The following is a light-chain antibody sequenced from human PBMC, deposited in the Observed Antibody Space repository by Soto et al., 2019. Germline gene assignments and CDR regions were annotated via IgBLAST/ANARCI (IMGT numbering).Light chain of an antibody. V-gene: IGKV4-1*01. CDR3: QQYYTNPRT. CDR1: QSVLYSSNNKNY. Sequence: DIVMTQSPDSLAVSLGERATINCKSSQSVLYSSNNKNYLAWYQQKPGQPPKLLIYWASIRESGVPDRFSGSESGTDFTLTNSSLQAEDVAVYYCQQYYTNPRTFGQGTKVEIK. CDR2: WAS. J-gene: IGKJ1*01.